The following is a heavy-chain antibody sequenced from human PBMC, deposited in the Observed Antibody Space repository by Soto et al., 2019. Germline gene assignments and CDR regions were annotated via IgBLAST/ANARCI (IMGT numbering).Heavy chain of an antibody. CDR1: GYTFTSYY. D-gene: IGHD3-16*01. V-gene: IGHV1-46*03. CDR2: INPSGGST. CDR3: ASLRGVGGVDDVFDF. J-gene: IGHJ3*01. Sequence: VKVSCKASGYTFTSYYMHWVRQAPGQGLEWMGIINPSGGSTSYAQKFQGRVTMTRDTSTSTVYMELSSLRSEDTAVYYCASLRGVGGVDDVFDFGGQGTMVTVPS.